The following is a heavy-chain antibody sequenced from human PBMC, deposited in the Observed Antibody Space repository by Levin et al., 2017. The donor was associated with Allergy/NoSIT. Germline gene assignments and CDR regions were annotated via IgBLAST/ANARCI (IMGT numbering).Heavy chain of an antibody. J-gene: IGHJ6*02. V-gene: IGHV3-74*01. Sequence: TGGSLRLSCAASGFTFSTYWMHWVRQAPGKGLVWVSRINTDGTYRHYADSVKGRFTISRDNAKNTLYLEMNSLRAEDTAVYYCARDSWDESYYYGMDVWGRGTSVTVSS. CDR1: GFTFSTYW. D-gene: IGHD1-26*01. CDR2: INTDGTYR. CDR3: ARDSWDESYYYGMDV.